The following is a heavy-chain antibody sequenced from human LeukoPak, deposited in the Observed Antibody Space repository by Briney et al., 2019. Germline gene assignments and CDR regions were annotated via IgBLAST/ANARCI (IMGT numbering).Heavy chain of an antibody. Sequence: SQIHSLTCGISGDRVSSDSAPWNWIRQSPSRGLEWLGRTYYRYKWYKDYAVAVKSRITIHPDTSTNQFSLQLNSVTSEDTAVYYCARDSGTYAGDFDYWGQGILVTVSS. CDR3: ARDSGTYAGDFDY. CDR1: GDRVSSDSAP. J-gene: IGHJ4*02. D-gene: IGHD1-26*01. V-gene: IGHV6-1*01. CDR2: TYYRYKWYK.